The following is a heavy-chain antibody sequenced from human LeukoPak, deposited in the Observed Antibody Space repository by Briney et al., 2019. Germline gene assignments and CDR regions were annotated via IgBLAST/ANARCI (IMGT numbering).Heavy chain of an antibody. V-gene: IGHV3-23*01. CDR2: ISGSGVTT. CDR3: AKRGAEVGTTVAPGDY. Sequence: GGSLRLSCAASGFTFSSYGMNWVRQAPGKGLEWVSGISGSGVTTYYADSVKGRFTISRDNSKNTLYLQMNSLRAEDTAIYYCAKRGAEVGTTVAPGDYWGQGTLVTVSS. J-gene: IGHJ4*02. CDR1: GFTFSSYG. D-gene: IGHD1-26*01.